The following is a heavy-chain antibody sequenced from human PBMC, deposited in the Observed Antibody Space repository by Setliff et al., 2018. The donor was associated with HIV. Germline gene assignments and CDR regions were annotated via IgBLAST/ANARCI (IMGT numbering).Heavy chain of an antibody. J-gene: IGHJ3*02. V-gene: IGHV4-34*01. CDR3: ARLLTASYNFWGDAFAI. D-gene: IGHD3-3*01. CDR2: INQSENT. CDR1: GGSFTTYY. Sequence: SETLSLTCAVYGGSFTTYYWSWIRQPPGKGLEWIGEINQSENTNYNPSLKSRVTISADPSKNQFSLKLSSVTAADTAVYYCARLLTASYNFWGDAFAIWGQGTMVTVSS.